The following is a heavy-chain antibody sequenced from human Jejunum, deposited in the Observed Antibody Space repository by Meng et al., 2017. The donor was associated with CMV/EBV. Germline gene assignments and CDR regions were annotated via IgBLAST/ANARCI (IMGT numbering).Heavy chain of an antibody. Sequence: VSGSSFSSTSYHWGWVRQSPGKGLEWIGSISYTGSTYYNPSLESRLTISVDRSKNQFSLRLTTATAADAAVYYCVRVDTMTTFLLDSWGQGTLVTVSS. CDR1: GSSFSSTSYH. CDR2: ISYTGST. CDR3: VRVDTMTTFLLDS. J-gene: IGHJ4*02. D-gene: IGHD2/OR15-2a*01. V-gene: IGHV4-39*07.